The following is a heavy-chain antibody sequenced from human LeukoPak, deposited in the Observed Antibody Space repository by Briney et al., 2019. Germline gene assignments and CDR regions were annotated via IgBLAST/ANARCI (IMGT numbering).Heavy chain of an antibody. J-gene: IGHJ4*02. Sequence: GGSLRPSCRASGFTFGDYAMSWVRRAPGKGLEWVGFIRSKAYGGTTEYAASVKGRFTISREDSKSIAYLQTNSLKTEDTAVYYCTRALCSSTSCYGYQYYFDYWGQGTLVTVSS. CDR3: TRALCSSTSCYGYQYYFDY. D-gene: IGHD2-2*01. V-gene: IGHV3-49*04. CDR1: GFTFGDYA. CDR2: IRSKAYGGTT.